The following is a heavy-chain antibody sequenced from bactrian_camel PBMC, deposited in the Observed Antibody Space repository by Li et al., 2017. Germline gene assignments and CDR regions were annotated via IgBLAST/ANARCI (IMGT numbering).Heavy chain of an antibody. CDR1: LTAFADRA. V-gene: IGHV3-1*01. D-gene: IGHD4*01. J-gene: IGHJ4*01. CDR3: ATDPVRYSTFDVSLDY. Sequence: DVQLVESGGGSVQSGGSLRLSCTVSLTAFADRAMAWFRQVPGKEREGVSCISWNGGDTAYADSVKGRFTISRDNAKNTLTLEMSNLQSEDTALYYCATDPVRYSTFDVSLDYWGQGTQVTVS. CDR2: ISWNGGDT.